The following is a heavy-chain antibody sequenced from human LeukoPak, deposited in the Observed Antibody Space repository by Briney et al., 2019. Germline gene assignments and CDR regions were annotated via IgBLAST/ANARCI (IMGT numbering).Heavy chain of an antibody. D-gene: IGHD3-10*01. J-gene: IGHJ5*02. Sequence: GGSLRLSCAASGFTFSSYGMSWVRQAPGKGLEWVSAISGSGGSTYYADSVKGRFTISRDDSKSIAYLQMNSLKTEDTAVYYCTREVLRFDPWGQGTLVTVSS. CDR3: TREVLRFDP. CDR2: ISGSGGST. V-gene: IGHV3-23*01. CDR1: GFTFSSYG.